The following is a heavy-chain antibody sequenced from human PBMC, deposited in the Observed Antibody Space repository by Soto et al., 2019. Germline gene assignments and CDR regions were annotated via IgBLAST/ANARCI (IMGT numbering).Heavy chain of an antibody. CDR2: IYHSGST. V-gene: IGHV4-30-2*01. J-gene: IGHJ6*02. CDR1: VVSISTGGYA. Sequence: TLSLTCDVSVVSISTGGYAWNWIRQPPGKGLEWVGYIYHSGSTYDNPYLKSRVTMSVNRPKNQFSLNLTSVTAADTAVYFCARGNYAYGMDAWGQGITVTVSS. CDR3: ARGNYAYGMDA.